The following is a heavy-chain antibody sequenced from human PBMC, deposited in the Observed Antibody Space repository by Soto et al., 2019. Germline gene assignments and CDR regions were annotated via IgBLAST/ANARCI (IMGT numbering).Heavy chain of an antibody. CDR3: ARDHSGSYYAVDI. V-gene: IGHV4-59*01. Sequence: SSETLSLTCTVSGGSISSYYWSWIRQPPGKGLEWIGYIYYSGSTNYNPSLKSRVTISVDTSKNQFSLRVSSVSAADTAVYYCARDHSGSYYAVDIWGQGTMVTVS. D-gene: IGHD1-26*01. CDR2: IYYSGST. J-gene: IGHJ3*02. CDR1: GGSISSYY.